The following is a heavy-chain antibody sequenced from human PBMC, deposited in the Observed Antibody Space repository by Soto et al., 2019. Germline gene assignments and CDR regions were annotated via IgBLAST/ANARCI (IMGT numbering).Heavy chain of an antibody. D-gene: IGHD2-2*01. CDR1: GYTFTSYA. CDR2: INAGNGNT. J-gene: IGHJ5*02. CDR3: ARDMGGCSSTSCYPNWFDP. V-gene: IGHV1-3*01. Sequence: QVQLVQSGAEVKKPGASVKVSCKASGYTFTSYAMHWVRQAPGQRLERMGWINAGNGNTKYSQKGQGRVTITRDTSASTAYMELSSLRSEDTAVYYCARDMGGCSSTSCYPNWFDPWGQGTLVTVSS.